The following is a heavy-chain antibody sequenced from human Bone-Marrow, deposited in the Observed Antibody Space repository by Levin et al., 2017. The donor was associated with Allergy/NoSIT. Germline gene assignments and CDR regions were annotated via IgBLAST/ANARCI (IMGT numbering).Heavy chain of an antibody. CDR2: ISRGSSRI. D-gene: IGHD3-16*01. CDR1: GLSFSNYD. V-gene: IGHV3-21*06. CDR3: ASWAMFYYDGSDFDYFYYGMDV. J-gene: IGHJ6*02. Sequence: ASVKVSCAASGLSFSNYDMNWVRQAPGKGLEWVSSISRGSSRIYYADSVKGRFTISRDNAKNSLYLQMNSLRVEDTAVYYCASWAMFYYDGSDFDYFYYGMDVWGQGTTVTVSS.